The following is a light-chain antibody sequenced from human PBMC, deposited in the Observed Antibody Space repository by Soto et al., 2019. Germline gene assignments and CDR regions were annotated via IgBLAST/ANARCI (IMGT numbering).Light chain of an antibody. CDR3: QHVASLT. J-gene: IGKJ4*01. Sequence: EIVLTQSPATLSLSPGKRATLSCRASQSVNSYLAWYQQKPGQAPRLFIYDASNRATGIPARFSGSGSGTDFTLTISSLEPEDFAVYYCQHVASLTVGGGTKVEIK. CDR2: DAS. CDR1: QSVNSY. V-gene: IGKV3-11*01.